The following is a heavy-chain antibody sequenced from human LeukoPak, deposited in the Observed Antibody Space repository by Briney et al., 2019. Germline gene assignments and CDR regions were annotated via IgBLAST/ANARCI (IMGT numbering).Heavy chain of an antibody. J-gene: IGHJ4*02. D-gene: IGHD3-22*01. V-gene: IGHV3-64*04. CDR3: AGGKWLFLY. Sequence: GGSLRLSCAASGFTFSGYAMHWVRQAPGKGLEYVSAISSNGGSTYYADSVKGRFTISRDNSKNTLYLQMNSLRAEDTAVYYCAGGKWLFLYWGQGTLVTVSS. CDR1: GFTFSGYA. CDR2: ISSNGGST.